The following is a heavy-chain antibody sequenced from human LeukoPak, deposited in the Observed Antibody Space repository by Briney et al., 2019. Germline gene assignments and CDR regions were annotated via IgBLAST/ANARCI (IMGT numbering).Heavy chain of an antibody. CDR1: GFTFSSYG. D-gene: IGHD3-22*01. V-gene: IGHV3-30*03. J-gene: IGHJ4*02. Sequence: PGGSLRLSCAASGFTFSSYGMHWVRQAPGKGLEWLAFVSYDGSKKYYSDSVKGRFTISRDNAKNSLYLQMNSLRAEDTAVYYCARDKHYDSSGYYSYWGQGTLVTVSS. CDR2: VSYDGSKK. CDR3: ARDKHYDSSGYYSY.